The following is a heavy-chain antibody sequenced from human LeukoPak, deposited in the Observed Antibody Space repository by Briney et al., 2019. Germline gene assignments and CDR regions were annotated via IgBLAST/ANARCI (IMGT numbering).Heavy chain of an antibody. V-gene: IGHV3-74*01. CDR1: GFTLSNYW. CDR3: VRVRVGGTDRWFDP. Sequence: GGSLRLSCAASGFTLSNYWMHWVRQAPGKGLVWVSRINSDGSITAYADSVKGRFTISRDNAKNTLYLQMNSLRPEDTAVYYCVRVRVGGTDRWFDPWGQGTLVTVSS. CDR2: INSDGSIT. D-gene: IGHD4-23*01. J-gene: IGHJ5*02.